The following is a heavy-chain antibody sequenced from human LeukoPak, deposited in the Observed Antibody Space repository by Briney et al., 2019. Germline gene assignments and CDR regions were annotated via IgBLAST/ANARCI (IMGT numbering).Heavy chain of an antibody. J-gene: IGHJ4*02. V-gene: IGHV1-2*02. CDR1: GANFPGYE. CDR3: ARGIPSFSLFGMVIY. Sequence: ASVKAPCRASGANFPGYEIHLVRQATGQLFEWIGWINPNNGDTNYAQKFQGRVTMTRDTSVSTAFMELSTLKSDDAAVYYCARGIPSFSLFGMVIYWGQGTLLTVSS. CDR2: INPNNGDT. D-gene: IGHD3-3*01.